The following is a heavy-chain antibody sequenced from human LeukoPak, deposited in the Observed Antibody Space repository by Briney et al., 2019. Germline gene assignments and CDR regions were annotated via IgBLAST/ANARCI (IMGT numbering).Heavy chain of an antibody. Sequence: SETLSLTCAVYGGSFSGCYWSWIRQPPGKGLEWIGEINHSGSTNYNPSLKSRVTISVDTSKDQFSLKLSSVTAADTAVYYCARRGRPAGYFQHWGQGTLVTVSS. CDR2: INHSGST. CDR1: GGSFSGCY. CDR3: ARRGRPAGYFQH. V-gene: IGHV4-34*01. D-gene: IGHD6-6*01. J-gene: IGHJ1*01.